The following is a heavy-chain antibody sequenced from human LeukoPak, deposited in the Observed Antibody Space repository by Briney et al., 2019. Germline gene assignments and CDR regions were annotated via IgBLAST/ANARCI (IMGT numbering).Heavy chain of an antibody. CDR1: GYXFTDYY. Sequence: ASVKVSCKASGYXFTDYYMHWVRQAPGQGLEWMGWINPHSGGTNYAQKFQGRVTMTRDTSISTVYMEVSRLRSDDTAVYYCARDSSYSSSLYYFEYWGQGTLVTVSS. CDR3: ARDSSYSSSLYYFEY. J-gene: IGHJ4*02. D-gene: IGHD6-6*01. V-gene: IGHV1-2*02. CDR2: INPHSGGT.